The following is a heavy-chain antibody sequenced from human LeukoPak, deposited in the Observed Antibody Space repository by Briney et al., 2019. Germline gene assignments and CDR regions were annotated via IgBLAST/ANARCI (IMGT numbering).Heavy chain of an antibody. CDR1: GGSISSYY. D-gene: IGHD3-9*01. V-gene: IGHV4-59*01. CDR3: ARGLYDILTASYPYFDY. J-gene: IGHJ4*02. CDR2: IYYSGST. Sequence: SETLSLTCTVSGGSISSYYWSWIRQPPGKGLEWIGCIYYSGSTHYNPSLKSRVTISLDTSKNQFSLKLSSVTAADTAVYYCARGLYDILTASYPYFDYWGQGTLVSVSS.